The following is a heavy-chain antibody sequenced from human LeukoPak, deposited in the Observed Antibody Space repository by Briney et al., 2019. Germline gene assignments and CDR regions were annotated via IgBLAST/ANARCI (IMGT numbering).Heavy chain of an antibody. Sequence: GGSLRLSCAASGFTFSSYWMNWVRQAPGKGLVWVSRIASDGSSTTYADSVKGRFTISRDNSKNTLYLQMNSLRAEDTAVYYCAKYSWSGSYFLRHYFDYWGQGTLVTVSS. CDR1: GFTFSSYW. D-gene: IGHD1-26*01. CDR2: IASDGSST. V-gene: IGHV3-74*01. CDR3: AKYSWSGSYFLRHYFDY. J-gene: IGHJ4*02.